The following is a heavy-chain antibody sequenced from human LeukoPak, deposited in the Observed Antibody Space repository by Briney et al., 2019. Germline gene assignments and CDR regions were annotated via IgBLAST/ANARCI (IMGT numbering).Heavy chain of an antibody. Sequence: ASVKVSCKVSGYTLTELSMHWVRRAPGQGLEWMGWMHPKSGKTVYAQKFQGRVTMTSDTSTNTAYMGLSGMRSDDTAVYYCARYSNIYNWFDPWGQGTPVNVFS. D-gene: IGHD4-11*01. V-gene: IGHV1-2*02. CDR3: ARYSNIYNWFDP. J-gene: IGHJ5*02. CDR1: GYTLTELS. CDR2: MHPKSGKT.